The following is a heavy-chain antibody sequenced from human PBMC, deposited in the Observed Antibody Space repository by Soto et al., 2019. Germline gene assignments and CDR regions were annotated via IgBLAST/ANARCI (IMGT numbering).Heavy chain of an antibody. D-gene: IGHD2-8*02. V-gene: IGHV5-51*01. CDR1: GYSFTSYW. CDR3: ARQGEVLDF. CDR2: MFPGDSNS. Sequence: PGESLKISCKGSGYSFTSYWVGWVRQMPGKGLEWMGIMFPGDSNSRYSPSFQGQVTFSAEKSTSTAYLQWSSLKASDTAIYYCARQGEVLDFWGQGILVTVSS. J-gene: IGHJ4*02.